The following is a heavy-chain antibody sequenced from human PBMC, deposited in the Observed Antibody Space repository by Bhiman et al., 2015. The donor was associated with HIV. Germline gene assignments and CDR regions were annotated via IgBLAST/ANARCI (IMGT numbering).Heavy chain of an antibody. CDR3: VKTGYYYYAFDF. CDR2: ISDTGAKT. J-gene: IGHJ6*02. D-gene: IGHD1-1*01. Sequence: DVQLVESGGTVVRPGGSLRLSCAASGFSFDDYGMSWVRHAPGKGLEWVSIISDTGAKTYYADSVKGRFTVSRDNSNNMMYLQMNSLRAEDTALYYCVKTGYYYYAFDFWGQGP. CDR1: GFSFDDYG. V-gene: IGHV3-23*04.